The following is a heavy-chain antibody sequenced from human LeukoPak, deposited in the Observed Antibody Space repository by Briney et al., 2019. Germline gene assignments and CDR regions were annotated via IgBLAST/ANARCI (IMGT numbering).Heavy chain of an antibody. CDR1: GFTFSSYA. J-gene: IGHJ4*02. CDR2: ISGSGGST. D-gene: IGHD1-26*01. Sequence: GGSLRLSCAASGFTFSSYAMNWVRQPPGRGLEWVSAISGSGGSTYYADSVKGRFTISRDNSKNTLYLQMNSLRAEDTAVYYCAKDLAGSGSYSFDYWGQGTLVTVSS. CDR3: AKDLAGSGSYSFDY. V-gene: IGHV3-23*01.